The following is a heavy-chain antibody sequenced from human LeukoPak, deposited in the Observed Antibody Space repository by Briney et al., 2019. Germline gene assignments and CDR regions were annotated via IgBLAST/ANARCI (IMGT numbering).Heavy chain of an antibody. Sequence: SQTLSLTCAISGDSVSSISTAWNWIRQSPSRGLEWLGRRYYRSKWYNDYAVSVKSRITINADTSKNHFSLQLNSVTPEDTAVYYCARDNSYGYFYFDSWGQGTLVTVSS. CDR1: GDSVSSISTA. CDR3: ARDNSYGYFYFDS. V-gene: IGHV6-1*01. CDR2: RYYRSKWYN. J-gene: IGHJ4*02. D-gene: IGHD5-18*01.